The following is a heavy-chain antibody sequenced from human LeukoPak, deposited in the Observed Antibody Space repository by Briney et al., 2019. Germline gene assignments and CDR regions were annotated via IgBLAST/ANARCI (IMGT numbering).Heavy chain of an antibody. CDR1: GGSVSSYY. CDR2: IYYSGST. Sequence: SETLSLTCTVSGGSVSSYYWSWIRQPPGKGLEWIGYIYYSGSTNYNPSLKSRVTISVDTSKNQFSLKLSSVTAADTAVYYCARVAPLVDYYYDSSGYYGLFDYWGQGTLVTVSS. J-gene: IGHJ4*02. CDR3: ARVAPLVDYYYDSSGYYGLFDY. V-gene: IGHV4-59*02. D-gene: IGHD3-22*01.